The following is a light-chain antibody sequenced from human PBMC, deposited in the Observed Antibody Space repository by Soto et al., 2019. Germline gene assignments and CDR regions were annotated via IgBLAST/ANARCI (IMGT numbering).Light chain of an antibody. V-gene: IGKV1-16*02. J-gene: IGKJ3*01. Sequence: DIPMTQSPSSLSASVGDRITITCRASQDINNYLTWFQQKPGKAPKSLIYGAFTLQSGVPSKFSGSGSGTEFTLTISSLQPEDFAIYYCQQYKTYPFTFGPGTKVDIK. CDR2: GAF. CDR1: QDINNY. CDR3: QQYKTYPFT.